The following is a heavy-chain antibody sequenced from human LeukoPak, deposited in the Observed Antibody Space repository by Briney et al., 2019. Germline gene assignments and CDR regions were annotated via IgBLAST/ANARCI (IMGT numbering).Heavy chain of an antibody. Sequence: GESLKISCQASGYTFNDYWIAWVRQMPGKGLEWMGMIYPSDSDTRYSPSFQGQVTISADTSINTAYLQWSSLKASDTAMYYCARGYGIFWGQGTRVTVSS. CDR1: GYTFNDYW. CDR2: IYPSDSDT. V-gene: IGHV5-51*01. CDR3: ARGYGIF. J-gene: IGHJ3*01. D-gene: IGHD3-9*01.